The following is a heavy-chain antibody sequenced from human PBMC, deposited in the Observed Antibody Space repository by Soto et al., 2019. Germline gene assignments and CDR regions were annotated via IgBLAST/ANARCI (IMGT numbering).Heavy chain of an antibody. D-gene: IGHD2-2*01. CDR3: AKDPSAVVVPAATD. CDR2: ISGSGGSS. CDR1: GFTFSSYS. Sequence: EVQLVESGGGLVKPGGSLRLSCAASGFTFSSYSMNWVRQAPGKGLEWVSAISGSGGSSYYADSVKGRFTISRDNSKNTLFLQMNSLRAEDTAVYYCAKDPSAVVVPAATDWGQGTLVTVSS. J-gene: IGHJ4*02. V-gene: IGHV3-23*04.